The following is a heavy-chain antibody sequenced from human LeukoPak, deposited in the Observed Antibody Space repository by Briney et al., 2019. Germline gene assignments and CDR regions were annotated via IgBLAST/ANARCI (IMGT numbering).Heavy chain of an antibody. Sequence: PGGSLRLSCAASGFTVSSNYMSWVRQSPGKGLEWVAFIRSDGNNKYYADSLKGRFTVSRDNYKNTLFLQMNSLRADDTAVYYCAKDLRYCSSSTCYYYMDVXXXXXTVTVSS. CDR2: IRSDGNNK. J-gene: IGHJ6*03. D-gene: IGHD2-2*01. CDR3: AKDLRYCSSSTCYYYMDV. CDR1: GFTVSSNY. V-gene: IGHV3-30*02.